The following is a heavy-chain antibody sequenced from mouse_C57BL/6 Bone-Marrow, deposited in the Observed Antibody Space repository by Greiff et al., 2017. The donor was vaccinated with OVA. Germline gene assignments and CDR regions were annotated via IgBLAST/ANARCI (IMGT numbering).Heavy chain of an antibody. CDR3: ARWVITTANWYFDV. V-gene: IGHV1-81*01. D-gene: IGHD1-1*01. CDR1: GYTFTSYG. Sequence: QVQLKQSGAELARPGASVKLSCKASGYTFTSYGISWVKQRTGQGLEWIGEIYPRSGNTYYNEKFKGKATLTADKSSSTAYMELRSLTSEDSAVYFCARWVITTANWYFDVWGTGTTVTVSS. J-gene: IGHJ1*03. CDR2: IYPRSGNT.